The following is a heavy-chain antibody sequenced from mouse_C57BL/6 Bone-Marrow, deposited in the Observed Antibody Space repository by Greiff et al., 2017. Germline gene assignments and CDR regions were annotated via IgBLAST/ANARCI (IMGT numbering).Heavy chain of an antibody. CDR3: ARRIYYDLYAMDY. Sequence: QVQLQQPGAELVKPGASVKLSCKASGYTFTSYWMHWVKQRPGQGLEWIGMIHPNSGSTNYNEKFKSKATLTVDKSSSTAYMQLSSLTSEDSAVYYCARRIYYDLYAMDYWGQGTSVTVSS. V-gene: IGHV1-64*01. CDR2: IHPNSGST. CDR1: GYTFTSYW. J-gene: IGHJ4*01. D-gene: IGHD2-4*01.